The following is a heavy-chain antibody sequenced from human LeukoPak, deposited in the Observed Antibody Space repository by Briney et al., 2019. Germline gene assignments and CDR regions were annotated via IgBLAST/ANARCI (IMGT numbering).Heavy chain of an antibody. CDR2: INPSDGST. CDR3: ARGRPTQTIYYYYGMDV. D-gene: IGHD3-3*01. Sequence: ASVKVSCKASGYTFTNYYIHWVRQAPGQGLEWMGIINPSDGSTGYAQKFQGRVTMTRNTSISTAYMELSSLRSEDTAVYYCARGRPTQTIYYYYGMDVWGQGTTVTVSS. CDR1: GYTFTNYY. J-gene: IGHJ6*02. V-gene: IGHV1-46*01.